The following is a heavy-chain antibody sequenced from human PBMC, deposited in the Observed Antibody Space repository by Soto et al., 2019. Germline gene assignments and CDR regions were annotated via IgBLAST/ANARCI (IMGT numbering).Heavy chain of an antibody. V-gene: IGHV4-34*01. J-gene: IGHJ4*02. CDR1: GGSFSGYY. CDR2: SNHVGST. CDR3: ARVLRAGVTTG. Sequence: QVQLQQWGAGLLKPSETLSLTCAVYGGSFSGYYWSWIRQPPGKGLEWIGESNHVGSTNYNPSLRGRVGMSVDPSKNQFSLRLTSVTAADTAVYYCARVLRAGVTTGWGEGALVIVSS. D-gene: IGHD5-18*01.